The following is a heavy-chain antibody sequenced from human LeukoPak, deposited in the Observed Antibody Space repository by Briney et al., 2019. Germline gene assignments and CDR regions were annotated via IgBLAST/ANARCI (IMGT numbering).Heavy chain of an antibody. Sequence: GGSLRLSCAASGFTFSSHGMRWVRQAPGKGLEWVSAISGSGGSTYYADSVKGRFTISRDNSKNTLYLQMNSLRAEDTAVYYCAKDLNSITMVRGVIITPYVFDYWGQGTLVTVSS. D-gene: IGHD3-10*01. CDR3: AKDLNSITMVRGVIITPYVFDY. CDR2: ISGSGGST. CDR1: GFTFSSHG. J-gene: IGHJ4*02. V-gene: IGHV3-23*01.